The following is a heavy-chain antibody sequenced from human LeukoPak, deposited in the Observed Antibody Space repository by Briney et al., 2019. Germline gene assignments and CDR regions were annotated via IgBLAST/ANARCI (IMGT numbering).Heavy chain of an antibody. CDR2: IYYSGST. CDR1: GGSISSSSYY. CDR3: ARLVLSADWFDP. J-gene: IGHJ5*02. D-gene: IGHD2/OR15-2a*01. Sequence: SETLSLTCTVSGGSISSSSYYWGWIRQPPGKGLEWIGSIYYSGSTYYNPSLKSRATISVDTSKNQFSLKLSSVTAADTAVYYCARLVLSADWFDPWGRRTLVTVSS. V-gene: IGHV4-39*01.